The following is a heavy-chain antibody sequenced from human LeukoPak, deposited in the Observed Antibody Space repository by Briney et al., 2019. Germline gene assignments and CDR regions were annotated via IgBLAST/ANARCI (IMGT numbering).Heavy chain of an antibody. J-gene: IGHJ4*02. CDR2: INPNSGGT. Sequence: ASVKVSCKASGCTFTGYYMHWVRQAPGQGLEWMGWINPNSGGTNYAQKFQGRVTMTRDTSISTAYMELSRLRSDDTAVYYCARDRTPYYYGSGSSFDYWGQGTLVTVSS. CDR3: ARDRTPYYYGSGSSFDY. D-gene: IGHD3-10*01. V-gene: IGHV1-2*02. CDR1: GCTFTGYY.